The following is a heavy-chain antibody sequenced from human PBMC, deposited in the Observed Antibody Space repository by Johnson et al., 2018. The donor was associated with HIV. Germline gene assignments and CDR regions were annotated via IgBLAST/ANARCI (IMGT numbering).Heavy chain of an antibody. CDR3: ARDQDCGYYDSTAFDI. Sequence: QVQLVESGGGVVQPGRSLRLSCAASGFTFSSYAMHWVRQAPGKGLEWVAVVSYDGNNKYYADSVKGRFTISRDNSKNTLYLQMNSLRAEDTAVYYCARDQDCGYYDSTAFDIWGQGTMVTVSS. D-gene: IGHD3-22*01. J-gene: IGHJ3*02. CDR1: GFTFSSYA. V-gene: IGHV3-30*04. CDR2: VSYDGNNK.